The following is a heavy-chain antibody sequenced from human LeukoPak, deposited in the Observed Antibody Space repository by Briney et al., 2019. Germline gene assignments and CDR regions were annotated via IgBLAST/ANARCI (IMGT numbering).Heavy chain of an antibody. Sequence: ASVKVSSKASGYTFTSYAMHWVRQAPGQRLEWMGWINAGNGNTKYSQKFQGRVTITRDTSASTAYMELSSLRSEDTAVYYCARVNYDILTGYSGAVYYFDYWGQGTLVTVSS. J-gene: IGHJ4*02. V-gene: IGHV1-3*01. D-gene: IGHD3-9*01. CDR1: GYTFTSYA. CDR3: ARVNYDILTGYSGAVYYFDY. CDR2: INAGNGNT.